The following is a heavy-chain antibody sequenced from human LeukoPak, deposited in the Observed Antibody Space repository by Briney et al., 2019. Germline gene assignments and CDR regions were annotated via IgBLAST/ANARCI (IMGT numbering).Heavy chain of an antibody. CDR3: ARPGGTGYYYYFDF. J-gene: IGHJ4*02. D-gene: IGHD3-22*01. Sequence: PSETLSLTCTVSGGSISSSSYYWGWIRQSPGNGLEWIGSIYHSGSTYYNPSLKSRVTISVDTSKNQFSLKLRSVTAADTAVYYCARPGGTGYYYYFDFWGQGTLVTVSS. V-gene: IGHV4-39*01. CDR2: IYHSGST. CDR1: GGSISSSSYY.